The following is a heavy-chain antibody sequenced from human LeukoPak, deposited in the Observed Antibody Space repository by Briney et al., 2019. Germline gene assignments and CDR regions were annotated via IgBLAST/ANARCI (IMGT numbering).Heavy chain of an antibody. J-gene: IGHJ4*02. D-gene: IGHD3-10*01. Sequence: GGSLRLSCAASGFTFSDYNMNWVRQAPGKGLEWVSSISSSSSSIYYADSVKGRFTISRDNAKNSLYLQMNSLRAEDTAVYYCASRFDYWGQGTLVTVSS. CDR3: ASRFDY. CDR1: GFTFSDYN. V-gene: IGHV3-48*04. CDR2: ISSSSSSI.